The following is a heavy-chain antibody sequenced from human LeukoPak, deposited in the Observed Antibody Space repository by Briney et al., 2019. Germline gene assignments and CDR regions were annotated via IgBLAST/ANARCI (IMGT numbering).Heavy chain of an antibody. CDR3: ARSGDLGYYYMDV. V-gene: IGHV3-74*01. J-gene: IGHJ6*03. D-gene: IGHD4-17*01. CDR1: GFTFSHYR. CDR2: INSDGGST. Sequence: PGGSLRLSCAASGFTFSHYRMHWVRQGPGKGLVWVSRINSDGGSTNYADSAKGRFTISRDNAENTLYLQMNSLRAEDTAVYYCARSGDLGYYYMDVWGKGTTVTVSS.